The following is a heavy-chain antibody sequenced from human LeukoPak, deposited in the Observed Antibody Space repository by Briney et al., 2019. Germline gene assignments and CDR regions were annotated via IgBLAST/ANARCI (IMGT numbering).Heavy chain of an antibody. Sequence: SETLSLTCSVSGGSISSSGYYWGWIRQPPGKGLEWIGSVYYSGTTYYNPSLKSRVIISVDTSKNQFSLRLSSVTAADTAIYYCAREYSSSRYDYRGQGTPVSVSS. CDR3: AREYSSSRYDY. CDR2: VYYSGTT. V-gene: IGHV4-39*07. J-gene: IGHJ4*02. CDR1: GGSISSSGYY. D-gene: IGHD6-13*01.